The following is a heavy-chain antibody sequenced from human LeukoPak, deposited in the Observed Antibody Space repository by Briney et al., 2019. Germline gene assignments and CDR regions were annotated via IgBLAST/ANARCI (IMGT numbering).Heavy chain of an antibody. Sequence: GGSLRLSCAASGFTFTSYWMSWVRQAPGKGLEWVSSISSSSSYIYYADSVKGRFTISRDNAKNSLYLQMNSLRAEDTAVYYCAKDRGSSWYSEYFQHWGQGTLVTVSS. CDR1: GFTFTSYW. D-gene: IGHD6-13*01. V-gene: IGHV3-21*01. J-gene: IGHJ1*01. CDR2: ISSSSSYI. CDR3: AKDRGSSWYSEYFQH.